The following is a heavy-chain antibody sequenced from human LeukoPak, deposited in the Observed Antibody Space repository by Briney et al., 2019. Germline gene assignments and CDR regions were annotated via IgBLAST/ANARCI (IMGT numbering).Heavy chain of an antibody. D-gene: IGHD3-10*01. V-gene: IGHV4-59*01. CDR3: ARGGYYGSGNDFRFDP. CDR1: GGSISSYY. J-gene: IGHJ5*02. CDR2: IYYSEST. Sequence: PSETLSLTCTVSGGSISSYYWSWIRQSPGKGLEWIGYIYYSESTYYKPSLKSRVTISVDTSKNQFSLKLSSVTAADTAVYYCARGGYYGSGNDFRFDPWGQETLVTVSS.